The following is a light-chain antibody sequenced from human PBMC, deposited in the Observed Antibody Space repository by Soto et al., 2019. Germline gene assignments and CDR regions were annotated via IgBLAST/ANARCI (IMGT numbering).Light chain of an antibody. V-gene: IGKV4-1*01. CDR1: QSVLYSSNNKNY. CDR3: HQYYSTFWT. J-gene: IGKJ1*01. Sequence: DIVMTQSPDSLAVSLGERATINCKSSQSVLYSSNNKNYLAWYQQKPGQPPKLLISWASTRESGVPDRFSGSGSGTDFTLTISSLQAEDVAVYCCHQYYSTFWTFGQGTKVEIK. CDR2: WAS.